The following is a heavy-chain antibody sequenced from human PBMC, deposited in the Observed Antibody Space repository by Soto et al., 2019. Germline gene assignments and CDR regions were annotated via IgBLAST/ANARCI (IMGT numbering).Heavy chain of an antibody. Sequence: QVQLQESGPGLVKPSETLSLTCTVSGGSISSYYWSWIRQPPGKGLEWIGYIYYSGSTNYNPSLKSRVTISVDTSKNQFSLKLSSVTAADTAVYYCARGSYYDFWSGYLGGRYYGMDVWGQGTTVTVS. CDR2: IYYSGST. D-gene: IGHD3-3*01. CDR3: ARGSYYDFWSGYLGGRYYGMDV. V-gene: IGHV4-59*01. CDR1: GGSISSYY. J-gene: IGHJ6*02.